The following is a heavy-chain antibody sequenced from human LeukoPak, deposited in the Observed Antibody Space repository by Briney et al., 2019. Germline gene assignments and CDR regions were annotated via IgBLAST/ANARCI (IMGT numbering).Heavy chain of an antibody. J-gene: IGHJ5*02. CDR1: GGSISSGDYY. CDR2: MYYSGST. Sequence: SETLSLTCTVSGGSISSGDYYWSWIRQPPGKGLEWIGYMYYSGSTYYNPSLKSRATISVDTPKNQFSLKLSSVTAADTGVYYCARPYYYDSRIDPWGQGTLVTVSS. D-gene: IGHD3-22*01. V-gene: IGHV4-30-4*01. CDR3: ARPYYYDSRIDP.